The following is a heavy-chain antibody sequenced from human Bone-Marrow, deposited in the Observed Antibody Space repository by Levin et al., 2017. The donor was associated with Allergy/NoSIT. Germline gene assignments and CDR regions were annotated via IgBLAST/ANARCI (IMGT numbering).Heavy chain of an antibody. CDR3: ARERGSGDLEYYYYYYMDV. CDR1: GYTFTSYG. Sequence: GESLKISCKASGYTFTSYGISWVRQAPGQGLEWMGWISAYNGNTNYAQKLQGRVTMTTDTSTSTAYMELRSLRSDDTAVYYCARERGSGDLEYYYYYYMDVWGKGTTVTVSS. D-gene: IGHD3-10*01. CDR2: ISAYNGNT. V-gene: IGHV1-18*01. J-gene: IGHJ6*03.